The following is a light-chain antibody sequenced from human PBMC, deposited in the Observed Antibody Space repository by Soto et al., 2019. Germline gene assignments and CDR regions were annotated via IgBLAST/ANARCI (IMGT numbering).Light chain of an antibody. J-gene: IGKJ1*01. CDR1: QSVNRF. CDR2: GAS. Sequence: EIVLTQSPGTLSLSPGERATLSCRASQSVNRFLAWFQQKPGQVPRLLIYGASNRATGIPDRFSGSGSETDFTLTFTRLEPEDFAVYYCHHYVGSPWAFGQGTKVENK. V-gene: IGKV3-20*01. CDR3: HHYVGSPWA.